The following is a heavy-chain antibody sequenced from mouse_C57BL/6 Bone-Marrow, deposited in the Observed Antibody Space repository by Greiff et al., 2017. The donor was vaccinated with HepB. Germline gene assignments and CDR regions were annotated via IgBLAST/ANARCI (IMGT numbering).Heavy chain of an antibody. CDR3: ARNYYGIS. CDR1: GFNIKDYY. CDR2: IDPEDGET. D-gene: IGHD1-1*01. V-gene: IGHV14-2*01. Sequence: VQLQQSGAELVKPGASVKLSCTASGFNIKDYYMHWVKQRTEQGLEWIGRIDPEDGETKYAPKFQDKATIPADTSSNTAYLQLSSLASDDTSVYYCARNYYGISWGTGTTVTVAS. J-gene: IGHJ1*03.